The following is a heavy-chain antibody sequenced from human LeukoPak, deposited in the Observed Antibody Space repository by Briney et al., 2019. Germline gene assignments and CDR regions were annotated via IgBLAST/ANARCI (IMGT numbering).Heavy chain of an antibody. V-gene: IGHV3-7*04. CDR3: ARYNWNLDY. D-gene: IGHD1-20*01. CDR2: IKQDGSEK. CDR1: GCTVGTDW. J-gene: IGHJ4*02. Sequence: SGPSLVLSLSADGCTVGTDWRSWGRQAPGKGLEWVANIKQDGSEKYYVDSVKGRFTISRDNAKNSLYLQMNSLRAEDTAVYYCARYNWNLDYWGQGTLVTVSS.